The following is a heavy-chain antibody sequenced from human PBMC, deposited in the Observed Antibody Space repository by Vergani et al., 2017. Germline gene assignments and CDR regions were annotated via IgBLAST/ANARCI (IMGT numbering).Heavy chain of an antibody. Sequence: QVQLQESGPGLVKPSETLSLTCTVSGYSISSGYYWGWIRQPPGKGLEWIGSIYHSGSTYYNPSLKSRVTISVDTSKNQFSLKLSSVTAADTAVDYCAGRSIVVVRAAPPGQFDYWGQGTLVTVSS. J-gene: IGHJ4*02. CDR1: GYSISSGYY. CDR2: IYHSGST. V-gene: IGHV4-38-2*02. CDR3: AGRSIVVVRAAPPGQFDY. D-gene: IGHD2-2*01.